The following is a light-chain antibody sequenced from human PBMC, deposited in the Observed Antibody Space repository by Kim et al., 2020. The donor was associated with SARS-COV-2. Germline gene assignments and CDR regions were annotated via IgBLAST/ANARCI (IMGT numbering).Light chain of an antibody. J-gene: IGLJ2*01. CDR2: GKN. CDR3: NSRGSNDDVV. V-gene: IGLV3-19*01. CDR1: SLRSYY. Sequence: SSELTQDPAVSVALGQTVWITCQGDSLRSYYATWYQQKPGQAPRVVIYGKNNRPSGIPDRFSGSSSGNTASLTITGTQAGDEADYYCNSRGSNDDVVFGGGTQLTVL.